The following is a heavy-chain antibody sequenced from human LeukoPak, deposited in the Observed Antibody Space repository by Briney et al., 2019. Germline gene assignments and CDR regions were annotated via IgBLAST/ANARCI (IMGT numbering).Heavy chain of an antibody. CDR2: IKYDGSEK. D-gene: IGHD1-26*01. V-gene: IGHV3-7*01. CDR3: ARDVGGGYYD. CDR1: GFTFSNYW. J-gene: IGHJ4*02. Sequence: GGSLRLSCAASGFTFSNYWMSWVRQAPGKGLEWVANIKYDGSEKHYADCVEGRFTISRDNSKSSLYLQMNSLRVDDTAVYYCARDVGGGYYDWGQGLLVTVSS.